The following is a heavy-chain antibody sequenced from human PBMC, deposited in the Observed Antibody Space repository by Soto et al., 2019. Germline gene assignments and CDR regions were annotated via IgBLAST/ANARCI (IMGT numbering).Heavy chain of an antibody. CDR1: GFTFSTYW. J-gene: IGHJ5*02. V-gene: IGHV3-74*01. CDR2: INSDASHT. CDR3: VRDGHCFATRCYWSWLDP. Sequence: EVQLVESGGGLVQPGGSLRLSCVASGFTFSTYWMHWIRQAPGKGLEWVSRINSDASHTYYADSVKGRFTISRDTTKNTLQLVMSSLRAEDAAVYYCVRDGHCFATRCYWSWLDPWAHGTLATVSS. D-gene: IGHD2-2*01.